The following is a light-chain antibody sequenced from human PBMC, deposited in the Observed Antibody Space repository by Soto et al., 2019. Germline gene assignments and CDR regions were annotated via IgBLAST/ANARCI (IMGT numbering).Light chain of an antibody. Sequence: EIVLTQSPGTLSLSPGERATLSCRASQSFSSNYLAWYQQKPGQAPRLLIYGTSSRATGIPDRFSGSGSGTDFTLTINRLEPEDFAVYYCQQYGSSRTFGQGTKVDIK. V-gene: IGKV3-20*01. CDR1: QSFSSNY. J-gene: IGKJ1*01. CDR3: QQYGSSRT. CDR2: GTS.